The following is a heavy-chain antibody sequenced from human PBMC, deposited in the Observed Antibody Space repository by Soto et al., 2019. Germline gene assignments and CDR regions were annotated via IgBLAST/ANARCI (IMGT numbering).Heavy chain of an antibody. CDR2: FDPEDGET. V-gene: IGHV1-24*01. D-gene: IGHD3-22*01. CDR3: ATVPQAMIVVVPDY. CDR1: GYTLTELS. Sequence: AASVKVSCKVSGYTLTELSMHWVRQAPGKGLEWMGGFDPEDGETIYAQKFQGRVTMTEDTSTDTAYMELSSLRSEDTAVYYCATVPQAMIVVVPDYWGQGTLVTVSS. J-gene: IGHJ4*02.